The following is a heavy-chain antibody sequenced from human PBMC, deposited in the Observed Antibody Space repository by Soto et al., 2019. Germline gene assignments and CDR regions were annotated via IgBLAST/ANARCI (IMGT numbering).Heavy chain of an antibody. V-gene: IGHV1-3*01. Sequence: ASVKVSCKASGYTSTSYTMHWVRQAPGQRLEWMGWINAGNGNTKYSQNFQGRVTITRDTSATTAYMELSSLRSEDTAVYYCARDRYYGSGSYNYFDYWGQGTLVTVSS. CDR3: ARDRYYGSGSYNYFDY. CDR1: GYTSTSYT. D-gene: IGHD3-10*01. J-gene: IGHJ4*02. CDR2: INAGNGNT.